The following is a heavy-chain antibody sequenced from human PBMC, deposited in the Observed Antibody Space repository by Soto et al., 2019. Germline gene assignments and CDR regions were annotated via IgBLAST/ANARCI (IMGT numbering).Heavy chain of an antibody. CDR2: ISAYNGNT. V-gene: IGHV1-18*01. CDR1: GYTFTSYG. CDR3: ARSYSSGWYGQHNWFDP. D-gene: IGHD6-19*01. J-gene: IGHJ5*02. Sequence: RASVKVSCKASGYTFTSYGISWVRQAPGQGLEWMGWISAYNGNTNYAQKLQGRVTMTTDTSTSTAYMELRSLRSDDTAVYYCARSYSSGWYGQHNWFDPWGQGTLVTVSS.